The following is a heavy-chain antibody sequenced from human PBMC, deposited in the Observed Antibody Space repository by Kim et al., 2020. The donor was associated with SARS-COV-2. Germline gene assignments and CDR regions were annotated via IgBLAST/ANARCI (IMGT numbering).Heavy chain of an antibody. Sequence: SETLSLTCTVSGGSISSYYWSWIRQPPGKGLEWIGYIYYSGSTNYNPSLKSRVTISVDTSKNQFTLKLSSVTAADTAVYYCARLQRRAATTRDYYYYGMDVWGQGNTVTVSS. V-gene: IGHV4-59*08. CDR2: IYYSGST. J-gene: IGHJ6*02. CDR3: ARLQRRAATTRDYYYYGMDV. CDR1: GGSISSYY. D-gene: IGHD1-1*01.